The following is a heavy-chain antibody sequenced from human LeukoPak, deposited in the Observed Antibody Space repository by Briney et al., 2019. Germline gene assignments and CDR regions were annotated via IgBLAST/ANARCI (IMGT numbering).Heavy chain of an antibody. J-gene: IGHJ6*02. Sequence: PGGSLRLSCAASGFTFNDYYITWIRQAPGKGLEWVSYISSSGLTTVYADSVKGRFTITRDNAHNFMSLRMNSLRPEDTAVYYCARDTNNGLDVWGRGTTVTVSS. CDR1: GFTFNDYY. V-gene: IGHV3-11*01. CDR2: ISSSGLTT. CDR3: ARDTNNGLDV. D-gene: IGHD1-14*01.